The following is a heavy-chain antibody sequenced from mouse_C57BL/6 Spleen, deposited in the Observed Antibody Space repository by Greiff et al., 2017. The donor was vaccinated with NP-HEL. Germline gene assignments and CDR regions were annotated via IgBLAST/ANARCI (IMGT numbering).Heavy chain of an antibody. CDR2: INPNYGTT. J-gene: IGHJ3*01. V-gene: IGHV1-39*01. CDR3: ARSNDYDLAWFAY. Sequence: EVKLQESGPELVKPGASVKISCKASGYSFTDYNMNWVKQSHGKSLEWIGVINPNYGTTSYNQKFKGKATLTVDQSSITAYMQLNSLTSEDSAVYYCARSNDYDLAWFAYWGQGTLVTVSA. D-gene: IGHD2-4*01. CDR1: GYSFTDYN.